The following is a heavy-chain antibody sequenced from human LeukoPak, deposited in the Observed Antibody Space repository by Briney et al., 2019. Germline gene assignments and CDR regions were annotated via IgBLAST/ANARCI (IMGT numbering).Heavy chain of an antibody. Sequence: GTSVKVSCKDSGFTFTSSAVQWVRQARGQRLEWIGWIVVGSGNTNYAQKFQERVTITRDMSTSTAYMELSSLRSEDTAVYYCAADPDSGSYLYFDYWGQGTLVTVSS. V-gene: IGHV1-58*01. J-gene: IGHJ4*02. CDR1: GFTFTSSA. CDR3: AADPDSGSYLYFDY. CDR2: IVVGSGNT. D-gene: IGHD1-26*01.